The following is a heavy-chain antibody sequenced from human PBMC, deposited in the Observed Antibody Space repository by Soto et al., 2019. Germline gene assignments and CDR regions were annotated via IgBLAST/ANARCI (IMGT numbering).Heavy chain of an antibody. D-gene: IGHD2-2*01. J-gene: IGHJ5*02. CDR3: ARDSSNENRGFDP. V-gene: IGHV1-18*01. CDR1: GYTFTSYG. Sequence: SVKVSCKASGYTFTSYGISWVRQAPGQGLEWMGWISGYNGNTNYAQKLQGRVTMTTDTSTSTAYMELRSLRSDDTAVYYCARDSSNENRGFDPWGQGTLVTVSS. CDR2: ISGYNGNT.